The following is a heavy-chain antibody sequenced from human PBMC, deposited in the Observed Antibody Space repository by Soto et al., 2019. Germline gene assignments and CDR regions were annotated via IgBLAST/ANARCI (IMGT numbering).Heavy chain of an antibody. V-gene: IGHV3-21*01. J-gene: IGHJ4*02. CDR3: ARDNLAVQGAFDH. Sequence: KSGGSLRLSCAASGFVFSDFQLNWVRQAPGRGLEWLASITGTSAFLFYADSIKGRFTISRDNPKNFLFLQMDSLGPEDTAVYYCARDNLAVQGAFDHWGQGALVTVSS. CDR1: GFVFSDFQ. CDR2: ITGTSAFL. D-gene: IGHD3-10*02.